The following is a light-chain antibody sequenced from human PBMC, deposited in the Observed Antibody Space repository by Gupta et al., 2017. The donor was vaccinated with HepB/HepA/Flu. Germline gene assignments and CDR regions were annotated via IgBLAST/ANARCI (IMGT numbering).Light chain of an antibody. V-gene: IGKV3-11*01. CDR2: DAS. CDR3: QQRSNWPLFT. CDR1: QSVGTY. J-gene: IGKJ3*01. Sequence: ENVLTQSPATQSLSAGERATLSCRATQSVGTYLAWYQQKPGQAPRLLIYDASNRAPGIPARFSGSGSGTDFTLTISSLEPEDFAVYYCQQRSNWPLFTFGPGTKVDIK.